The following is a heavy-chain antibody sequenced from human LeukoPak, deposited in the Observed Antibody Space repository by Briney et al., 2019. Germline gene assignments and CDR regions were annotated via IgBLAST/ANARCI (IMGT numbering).Heavy chain of an antibody. CDR1: GLPFSSYA. CDR2: ISGSGGST. Sequence: HPGGSLRLSCAASGLPFSSYAMSWVRQAPGKGLEWVSAISGSGGSTYYADSVKGRFTISRDNSKNTLYLQMNSLRAEHTAVYYCAKGYSYGPWGYYFDYWGQGTLVTVSS. J-gene: IGHJ4*02. CDR3: AKGYSYGPWGYYFDY. V-gene: IGHV3-23*01. D-gene: IGHD5-18*01.